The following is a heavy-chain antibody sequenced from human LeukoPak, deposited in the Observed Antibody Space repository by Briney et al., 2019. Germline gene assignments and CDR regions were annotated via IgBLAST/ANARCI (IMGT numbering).Heavy chain of an antibody. J-gene: IGHJ4*02. CDR3: TTDEMIMPDYYDSSGYYARFDY. Sequence: GGSLRLSCAASGFTFSNAWMSWVRQAPGKGLEWVGRIKSKTDGGTTDYAAPVKGRFTISRDDSKNTLYLQMNSLKTEDTAAYYCTTDEMIMPDYYDSSGYYARFDYWGQGTLVTVSS. CDR2: IKSKTDGGTT. V-gene: IGHV3-15*01. D-gene: IGHD3-22*01. CDR1: GFTFSNAW.